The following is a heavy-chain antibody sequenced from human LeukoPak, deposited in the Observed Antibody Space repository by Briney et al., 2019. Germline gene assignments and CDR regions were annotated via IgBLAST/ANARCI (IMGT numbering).Heavy chain of an antibody. V-gene: IGHV3-23*01. D-gene: IGHD3-3*01. CDR1: GFTFSSYA. Sequence: GGSLRLSCAASGFTFSSYAMSWVRQAPGKGLEWVSAISGSGGSTYYADSVKGRSTISRDNSKNTLYLQMNSLRAEDTAVYYCAKGPRWSGYPYWGQGTLVTVSS. J-gene: IGHJ4*02. CDR3: AKGPRWSGYPY. CDR2: ISGSGGST.